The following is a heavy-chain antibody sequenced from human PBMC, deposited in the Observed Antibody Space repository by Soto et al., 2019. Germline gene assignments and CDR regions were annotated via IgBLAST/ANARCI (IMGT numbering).Heavy chain of an antibody. CDR1: GFTFSDHY. CDR2: SRNRVNSHTT. D-gene: IGHD1-26*01. J-gene: IGHJ6*01. Sequence: EVQLVEFGGGLGQPGGSLRLSCAASGFTFSDHYMDWVRQAPGKGLEWVARSRNRVNSHTTEYAASVKGRFTISRDESKSSLYLQMNSLKIEDTAVYYCTRGLLGGAPSYTFHGMDVWGQGTTVTVSP. V-gene: IGHV3-72*01. CDR3: TRGLLGGAPSYTFHGMDV.